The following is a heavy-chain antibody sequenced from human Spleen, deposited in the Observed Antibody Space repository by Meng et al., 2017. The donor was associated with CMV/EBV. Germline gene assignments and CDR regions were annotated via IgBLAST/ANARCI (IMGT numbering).Heavy chain of an antibody. CDR1: TLTSFD. D-gene: IGHD3-16*01. J-gene: IGHJ6*02. CDR3: ARDKRGGRKLPDYYGLDG. CDR2: MNPHSGNT. V-gene: IGHV1-8*01. Sequence: TLTSFDINWVRQATGQGPEWMGWMNPHSGNTDYAQKFQGRVTMTRDTSIRTAYMELTSLRSEDTAVYYCARDKRGGRKLPDYYGLDGWGQGTTVTVSS.